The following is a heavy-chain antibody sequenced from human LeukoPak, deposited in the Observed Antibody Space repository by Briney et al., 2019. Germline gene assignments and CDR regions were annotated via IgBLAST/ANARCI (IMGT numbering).Heavy chain of an antibody. CDR1: GFTFSTYA. Sequence: PGGSLRLSCAASGFTFSTYAMSWVRHAPGKRLERVSGISGSGGSTYYADSVKGRFTISRDNSKNTLYLQMNSLRAEDTAVYYCAKTDRRIAAAGDIDYWGQGTLVTVSS. D-gene: IGHD6-13*01. V-gene: IGHV3-23*01. CDR2: ISGSGGST. CDR3: AKTDRRIAAAGDIDY. J-gene: IGHJ4*02.